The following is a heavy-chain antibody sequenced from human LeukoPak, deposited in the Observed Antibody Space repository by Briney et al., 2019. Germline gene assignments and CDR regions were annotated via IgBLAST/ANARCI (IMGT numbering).Heavy chain of an antibody. Sequence: KPSETLSRTCTTDPRSISSYYWIWIRQPPGKGLEWIGDIYYSGSTTYNPFLKNRVTISVDTSKNQFSLKLSSVAAADTAVYYCARETNYDSSLDYWGQGTLVTVSS. D-gene: IGHD3-22*01. CDR1: PRSISSYY. J-gene: IGHJ4*02. CDR3: ARETNYDSSLDY. V-gene: IGHV4-59*01. CDR2: IYYSGST.